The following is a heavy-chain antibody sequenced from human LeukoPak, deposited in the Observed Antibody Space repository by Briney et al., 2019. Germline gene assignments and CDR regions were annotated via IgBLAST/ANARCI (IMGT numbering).Heavy chain of an antibody. CDR3: AKDHVGTWSALDY. CDR1: GFTFSSYG. J-gene: IGHJ4*02. V-gene: IGHV3-30*02. CDR2: IRCDGSDK. Sequence: GGSLRLSCAASGFTFSSYGMHWVRQAPGKGLEWVAFIRCDGSDKYYADSVKGRFILSRDNSRNTLSLEMNSLRAEDTAVYYCAKDHVGTWSALDYWGQGTLVTVSS. D-gene: IGHD6-13*01.